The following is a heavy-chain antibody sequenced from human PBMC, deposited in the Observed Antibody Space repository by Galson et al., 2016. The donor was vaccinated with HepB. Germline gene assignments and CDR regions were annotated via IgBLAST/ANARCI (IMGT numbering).Heavy chain of an antibody. CDR3: GTESYLKGHSIVVAAPSQT. CDR2: IYSGGGT. Sequence: SLRLSCAASGLTVSSNYMSWVRRAPGEGLEWVSVIYSGGGTYYADSVQGRFTISRDNSKNTVFLEMNSLRAEDTAVYYCGTESYLKGHSIVVAAPSQTWGRGTLVTVSS. V-gene: IGHV3-53*01. CDR1: GLTVSSNY. D-gene: IGHD2-15*01. J-gene: IGHJ5*02.